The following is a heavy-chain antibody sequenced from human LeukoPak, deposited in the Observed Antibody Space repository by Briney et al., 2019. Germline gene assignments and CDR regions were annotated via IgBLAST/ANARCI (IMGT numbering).Heavy chain of an antibody. CDR1: GYTLTELS. V-gene: IGHV1-69*06. D-gene: IGHD3-22*01. CDR2: IIPIFGTA. J-gene: IGHJ3*02. CDR3: ARATYYYDSSGYHDAFDI. Sequence: VASVKVSCKVSGYTLTELSMHWVRQAPGKGLEWMGGIIPIFGTANYAQKFQGRVTITADKSTSTAYMELSSLRSEDTAVYYCARATYYYDSSGYHDAFDIWGQGTMVTVSS.